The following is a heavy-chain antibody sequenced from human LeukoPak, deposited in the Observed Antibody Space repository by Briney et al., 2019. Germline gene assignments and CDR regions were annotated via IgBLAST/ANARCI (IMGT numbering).Heavy chain of an antibody. CDR1: GGTFSSYA. V-gene: IGHV1-69*04. Sequence: GSSVNVFCKASGGTFSSYAISWVRQAPGQGLEWMGRIIPILGIANYAQKFQGRVTINADKSTSTAYMEQSSLRSEDTAVYYCARVVGGIMITFGGVIWGQGTLVTVSS. CDR3: ARVVGGIMITFGGVI. J-gene: IGHJ4*02. CDR2: IIPILGIA. D-gene: IGHD3-16*01.